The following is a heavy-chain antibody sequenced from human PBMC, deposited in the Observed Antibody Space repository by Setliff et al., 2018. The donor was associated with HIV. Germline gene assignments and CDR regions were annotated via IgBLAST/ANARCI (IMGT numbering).Heavy chain of an antibody. CDR3: ARGGGGARRVIGS. J-gene: IGHJ4*02. CDR2: INEDGTEK. Sequence: GGSLRLSCAASGFTFTSFWMSWVRQAPGRGLEWVANINEDGTEKYYVDSVRGRSTISRDNANNSLYLQMSSLRAEDTAVYYCARGGGGARRVIGSWGQGALVTVSS. V-gene: IGHV3-7*03. CDR1: GFTFTSFW. D-gene: IGHD6-6*01.